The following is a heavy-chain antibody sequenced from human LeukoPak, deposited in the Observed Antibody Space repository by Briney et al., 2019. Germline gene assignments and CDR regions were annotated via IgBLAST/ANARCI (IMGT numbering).Heavy chain of an antibody. V-gene: IGHV1-2*02. Sequence: ASVKVSCKASGYTFTGYYMHWVRQAPGQGLEWMGWINPNSGGTNYAQKFQGRVTMTRDTSISTAYMELSRLRSDDTAVYYCARGSIWMSSGYYVYWGQGTLVTVSS. CDR3: ARGSIWMSSGYYVY. CDR1: GYTFTGYY. D-gene: IGHD3-22*01. J-gene: IGHJ4*02. CDR2: INPNSGGT.